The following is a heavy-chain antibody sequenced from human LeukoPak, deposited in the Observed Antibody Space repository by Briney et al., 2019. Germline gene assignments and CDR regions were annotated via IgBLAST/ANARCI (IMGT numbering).Heavy chain of an antibody. CDR1: GGSFSSYY. V-gene: IGHV4-34*01. J-gene: IGHJ3*02. Sequence: SETLSLTCAVYGGSFSSYYWSWIRQPPGKGLEWIGEINHSGSTNYNPSLKSRVTISVDTSKNQFSLKLSSVTAADTAVYYCARQPIVGATSDAFDIWGQGTMVTVSS. CDR3: ARQPIVGATSDAFDI. CDR2: INHSGST. D-gene: IGHD1-26*01.